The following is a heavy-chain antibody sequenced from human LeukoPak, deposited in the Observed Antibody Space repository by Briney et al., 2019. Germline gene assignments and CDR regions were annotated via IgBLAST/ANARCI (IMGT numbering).Heavy chain of an antibody. CDR2: ISSSSSYI. D-gene: IGHD6-13*01. CDR3: ARAPLMGGSWYGGDY. V-gene: IGHV3-21*01. J-gene: IGHJ4*02. CDR1: GFTFSSYS. Sequence: PGGSLRLSCAASGFTFSSYSMNWVRQAPGKGLEWVSSISSSSSYIYYADSVKGRFTISRDNAKNSLYLQMNSLRAEDTAVYYCARAPLMGGSWYGGDYWGQGTLVTVSS.